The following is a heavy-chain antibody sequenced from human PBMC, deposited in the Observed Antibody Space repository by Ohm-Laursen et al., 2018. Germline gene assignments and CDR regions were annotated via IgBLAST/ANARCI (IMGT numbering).Heavy chain of an antibody. D-gene: IGHD4-17*01. CDR2: ISSSGSTI. CDR3: AREQNGDYYFDY. V-gene: IGHV3-48*01. CDR1: GFTFSSYG. J-gene: IGHJ4*02. Sequence: SLRLSCAASGFTFSSYGMHWIRQAPGKGLEWVSYISSSGSTIYYADSVKGRFTISRDNSKNTLYLQMNSLRAEDTAVYYCAREQNGDYYFDYWGQGTLVTVSS.